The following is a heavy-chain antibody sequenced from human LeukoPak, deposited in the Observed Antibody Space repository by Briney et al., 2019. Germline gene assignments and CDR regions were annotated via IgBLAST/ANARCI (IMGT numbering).Heavy chain of an antibody. J-gene: IGHJ4*02. CDR1: GFTFSSYA. CDR3: AKDRDSSGWYGTLALFDY. Sequence: PGGSLRLSCAASGFTFSSYAMSWVRQAPGKGLEWVSAISGSGGSTYYADSVKGRFTISRDNSKNTLYLQMNSLRAEDTAVYYCAKDRDSSGWYGTLALFDYWGQGTLVTVSS. CDR2: ISGSGGST. D-gene: IGHD6-19*01. V-gene: IGHV3-23*01.